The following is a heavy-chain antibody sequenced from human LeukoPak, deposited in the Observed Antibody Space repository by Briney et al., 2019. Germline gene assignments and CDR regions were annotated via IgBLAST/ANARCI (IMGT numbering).Heavy chain of an antibody. J-gene: IGHJ3*02. CDR3: ARDWADIVVVVAATHDNDAFDI. CDR1: GYTFTSYY. V-gene: IGHV1-18*04. D-gene: IGHD2-15*01. Sequence: ASVKVSCKASGYTFTSYYMHWVRQAPGQGLEWMGWISAYNGNTNYAQKLQGRVTMTTDTSTSTAYMELRSLRSDDTAVYYCARDWADIVVVVAATHDNDAFDIWGQGTMVTVSS. CDR2: ISAYNGNT.